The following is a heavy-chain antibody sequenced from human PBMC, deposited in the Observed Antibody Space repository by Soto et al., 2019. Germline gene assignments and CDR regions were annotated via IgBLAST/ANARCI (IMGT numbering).Heavy chain of an antibody. CDR1: GYTFLSYY. CDR2: VNPGDGST. J-gene: IGHJ5*02. D-gene: IGHD2-8*02. CDR3: ARSTGWQGWFDP. V-gene: IGHV1-46*04. Sequence: ASVKVSCKASGYTFLSYYVHWVRQAPGQGLEWMGIVNPGDGSTTYSQTLQGRVTMTRDTSTRTVFLELSSLRSEDTAVYYCARSTGWQGWFDPWGQGTLVTVSS.